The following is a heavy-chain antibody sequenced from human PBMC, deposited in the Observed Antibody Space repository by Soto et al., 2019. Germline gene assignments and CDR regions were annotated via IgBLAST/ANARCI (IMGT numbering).Heavy chain of an antibody. J-gene: IGHJ4*02. CDR2: ISSLGNTI. D-gene: IGHD4-17*01. V-gene: IGHV3-48*03. Sequence: EVRLVESGGGLVRPGESLRLSCEASGFSFSSFPMNWVRQAPGRGLEWLAYISSLGNTINYADSLRGRFRISRDNNKNMLYLQLDSLSAEDTAVYLCARDGTFGHYGDTSRYYLDYWGQGTLVTVSS. CDR1: GFSFSSFP. CDR3: ARDGTFGHYGDTSRYYLDY.